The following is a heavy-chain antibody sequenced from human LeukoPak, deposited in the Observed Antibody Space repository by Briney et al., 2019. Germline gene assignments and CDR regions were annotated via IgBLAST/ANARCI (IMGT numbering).Heavy chain of an antibody. CDR1: GYTFTSYY. Sequence: ASVKVSCKASGYTFTSYYMHWVRQAPGQGLEWMGWINPNSGGTNYAQKFQGRVTMTRDTSISTAYMELSRLRSDDTAVYYCARVIYYDSSAPWGYWGQGSLVTVSS. CDR2: INPNSGGT. CDR3: ARVIYYDSSAPWGY. V-gene: IGHV1-2*02. J-gene: IGHJ4*02. D-gene: IGHD3-22*01.